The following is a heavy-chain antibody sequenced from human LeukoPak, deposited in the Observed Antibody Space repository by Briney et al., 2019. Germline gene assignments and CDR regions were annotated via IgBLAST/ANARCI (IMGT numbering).Heavy chain of an antibody. Sequence: GGSLRLSCAASGFTFSTYWMSWVRQAPGKGLEWVANIKQDGSEKYYVDSVKGRFTISRDNAQSSLYLQMNSLRVEDTAVYYCARRNHPVIRYFDWSLYYYGMDVWGQGTTVTVSS. CDR1: GFTFSTYW. CDR2: IKQDGSEK. J-gene: IGHJ6*02. CDR3: ARRNHPVIRYFDWSLYYYGMDV. V-gene: IGHV3-7*01. D-gene: IGHD3-9*01.